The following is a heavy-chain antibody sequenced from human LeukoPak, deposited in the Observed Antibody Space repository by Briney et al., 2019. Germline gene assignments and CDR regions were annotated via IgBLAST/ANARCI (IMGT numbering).Heavy chain of an antibody. CDR1: GGSISPYY. J-gene: IGHJ4*02. Sequence: PSETLSLTCTVSGGSISPYYWSWIRQPPGKGLEWIGYIYYSGSTNYNPSLKSRVTISVDTSKNQFSLKLSSVTAADTAVYYCARRSSRWYYFDDWGQGTLVTVSS. CDR3: ARRSSRWYYFDD. D-gene: IGHD6-19*01. V-gene: IGHV4-59*01. CDR2: IYYSGST.